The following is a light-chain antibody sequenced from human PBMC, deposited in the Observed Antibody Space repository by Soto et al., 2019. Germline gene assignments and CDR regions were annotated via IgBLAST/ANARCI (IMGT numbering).Light chain of an antibody. V-gene: IGKV4-1*01. CDR1: QSVLTTNSNKRNY. Sequence: DIVMTQSPDSLAVSLGERATINCRSSQSVLTTNSNKRNYLAWYQHKSGQPPRLLIYWASTRESGVPDCFSGSGSGTEFTLTISNLQAEDEAVYFCHQYYSAPLTFGAGTKVDIK. CDR3: HQYYSAPLT. J-gene: IGKJ4*01. CDR2: WAS.